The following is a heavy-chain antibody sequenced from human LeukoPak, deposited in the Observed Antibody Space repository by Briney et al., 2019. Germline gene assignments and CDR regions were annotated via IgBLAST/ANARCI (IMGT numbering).Heavy chain of an antibody. CDR3: ASLDYSSEGWFDP. J-gene: IGHJ5*02. CDR2: IIPIFGTA. CDR1: GGTFSSYA. Sequence: SVKVSCKASGGTFSSYAISWVRQAPGQGLEWMGGIIPIFGTANYAQKFQGRVTITADKSTSTAYMELSSLRSEDTAVYYCASLDYSSEGWFDPWGQGTPVTVSS. D-gene: IGHD4-11*01. V-gene: IGHV1-69*06.